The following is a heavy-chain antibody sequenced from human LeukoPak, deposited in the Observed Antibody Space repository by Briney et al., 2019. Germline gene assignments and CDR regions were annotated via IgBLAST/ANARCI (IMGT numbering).Heavy chain of an antibody. CDR1: GYTFTSYG. V-gene: IGHV1-18*01. CDR3: ALGWNYVGAFDI. D-gene: IGHD1-7*01. Sequence: ASVKVSCKASGYTFTSYGISWVRQAPGQGLEWMGWISAYNGSTNYAQKLQGRVTMTTDTSTSTAYMELRSLRSDDTAVYYCALGWNYVGAFDIWGQGTMVTVSS. J-gene: IGHJ3*02. CDR2: ISAYNGST.